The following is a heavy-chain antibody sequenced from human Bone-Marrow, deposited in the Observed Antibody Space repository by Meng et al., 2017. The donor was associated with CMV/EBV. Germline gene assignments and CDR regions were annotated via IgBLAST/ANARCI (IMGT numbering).Heavy chain of an antibody. CDR1: GFTFSSYW. CDR2: IKQDGSEK. J-gene: IGHJ5*02. V-gene: IGHV3-7*01. D-gene: IGHD1-26*01. CDR3: ARVLGGSYYAENWFDP. Sequence: GESLKISCAASGFTFSSYWMSWVRQAPGKGLEWVANIKQDGSEKYYVDSVKGRFTISRDNAKNSLYLQMNSLRAEDTAVYYGARVLGGSYYAENWFDPWGQGTLVTVSS.